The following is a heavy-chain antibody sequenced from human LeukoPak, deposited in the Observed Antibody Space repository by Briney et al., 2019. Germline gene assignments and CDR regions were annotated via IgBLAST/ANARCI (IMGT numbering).Heavy chain of an antibody. CDR2: INVGNGNT. CDR3: ARGGDDYGDFGDY. Sequence: ASVKVSCKASGHIFSSYAMHWVRQAPGQRLEWMGWINVGNGNTKYSQKFQGRVTITRDTSASTAYMELSSLRSEDTAVYYCARGGDDYGDFGDYWGQGTLVTVSS. D-gene: IGHD4-17*01. V-gene: IGHV1-3*01. J-gene: IGHJ4*02. CDR1: GHIFSSYA.